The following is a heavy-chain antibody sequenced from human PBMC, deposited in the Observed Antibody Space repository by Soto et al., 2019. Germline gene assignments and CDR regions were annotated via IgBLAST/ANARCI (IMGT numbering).Heavy chain of an antibody. D-gene: IGHD3-22*01. Sequence: LRLSCAASGFTFSSYAMHWVRQAPGNGLEWVAVISYDGSNKYYADSVKGRFTISRDNSKNTLYLQMNSLRAEDTAVYYCARGSNYDSSGYKGYSYGMDVWGQGTTGTVSS. CDR2: ISYDGSNK. CDR1: GFTFSSYA. J-gene: IGHJ6*02. CDR3: ARGSNYDSSGYKGYSYGMDV. V-gene: IGHV3-30-3*01.